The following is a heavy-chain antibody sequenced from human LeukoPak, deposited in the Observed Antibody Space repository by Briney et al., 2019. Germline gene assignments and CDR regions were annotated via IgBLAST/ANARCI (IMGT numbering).Heavy chain of an antibody. Sequence: GASVKVSCKASGYTFTSYAMHWVRQAPGQRLEWMGWINAGNGNTKYSQKFQGRVTITRDTSASTAYMELSSLRSEDTAVYSCARGVGTNRYYFDYWGQGTLVTVSS. CDR1: GYTFTSYA. CDR2: INAGNGNT. J-gene: IGHJ4*02. CDR3: ARGVGTNRYYFDY. V-gene: IGHV1-3*01. D-gene: IGHD5-12*01.